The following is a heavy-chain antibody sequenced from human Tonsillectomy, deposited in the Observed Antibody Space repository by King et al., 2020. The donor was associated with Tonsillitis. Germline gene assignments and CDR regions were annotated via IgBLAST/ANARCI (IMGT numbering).Heavy chain of an antibody. CDR1: GGSISGTTNS. D-gene: IGHD3-10*01. Sequence: QLQESGPGLVKPSETLSLTCRVSGGSISGTTNSWGWLRQPPGKGLEWIGSIYDSGSSHYNPPLKSRVTVFIDTSNKQFYLKVTSVTAADTAVYYCATYLTWGQGILVTVSS. J-gene: IGHJ4*02. CDR2: IYDSGSS. CDR3: ATYLT. V-gene: IGHV4-39*01.